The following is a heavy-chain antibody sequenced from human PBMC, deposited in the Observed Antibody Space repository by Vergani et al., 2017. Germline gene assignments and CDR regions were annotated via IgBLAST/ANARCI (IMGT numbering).Heavy chain of an antibody. CDR3: ASAWIVGAIEXFDP. J-gene: IGHJ5*02. CDR1: GGSISSGSYY. CDR2: IYTSGST. V-gene: IGHV4-61*02. D-gene: IGHD1-26*01. Sequence: QVQLQESGPGLVKPSQTLSLTCTVSGGSISSGSYYWSWIRQPAGKGLEWIGRIYTSGSTNYNPSLKSRVTISVDTSKNQFSLKLSSVTAADTVVYYCASAWIVGAIEXFDPWGQGTLVTVSS.